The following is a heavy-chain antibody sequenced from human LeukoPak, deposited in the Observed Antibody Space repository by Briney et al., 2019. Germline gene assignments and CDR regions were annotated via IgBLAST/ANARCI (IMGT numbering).Heavy chain of an antibody. CDR2: INHSGST. D-gene: IGHD2-15*01. CDR1: GGSFSGYY. CDR3: ARGGVGYWFDP. J-gene: IGHJ5*02. V-gene: IGHV4-34*01. Sequence: SETLSLTCAVYGGSFSGYYWSWIRQPPGKGLEWIGEINHSGSTNYNPSLKSRVTISVDTSKNQFSLKLSSVTAADTAVYYCARGGVGYWFDPWGQGTLVTVSS.